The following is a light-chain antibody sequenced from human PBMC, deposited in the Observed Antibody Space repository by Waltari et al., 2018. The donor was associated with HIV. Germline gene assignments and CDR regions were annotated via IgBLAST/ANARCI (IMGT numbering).Light chain of an antibody. CDR3: SSYTSSFTLEV. CDR1: SSDIGNYNY. CDR2: EVT. Sequence: QSALTQPASVSGSPGQSITISCTGTSSDIGNYNYVSWYQQHPGKAPKLMIFEVTKRPSGVSNRFSGSKSGNTASLTISGLQAEDEANYYGSSYTSSFTLEVFGGGTKLTVL. V-gene: IGLV2-14*01. J-gene: IGLJ3*02.